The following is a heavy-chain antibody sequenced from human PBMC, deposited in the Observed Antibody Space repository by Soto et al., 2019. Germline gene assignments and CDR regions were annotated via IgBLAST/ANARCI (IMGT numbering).Heavy chain of an antibody. CDR2: VSYSGYT. CDR3: AGLLYLYSWFDP. J-gene: IGHJ5*02. D-gene: IGHD2-2*01. CDR1: GDSISSSTYY. Sequence: QLQLQESGPGLVKASETLSLTCLVSGDSISSSTYYWGWIRQPPGKGLEWIGSVSYSGYTYYNPSLKRRVIVYLDTPKNHFPLQLNSVTSADTAMYYCAGLLYLYSWFDPWGQGTLVTVSS. V-gene: IGHV4-39*01.